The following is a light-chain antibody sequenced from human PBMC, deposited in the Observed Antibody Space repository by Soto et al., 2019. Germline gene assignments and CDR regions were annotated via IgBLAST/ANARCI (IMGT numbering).Light chain of an antibody. CDR3: LQNHNYPRT. CDR2: GAS. J-gene: IGKJ1*01. V-gene: IGKV1-6*01. Sequence: AIQMTQSPSSLSASVGDRVTITCRASQAISDDVGWYQQTPGKAPKLLISGASRLQSGVPSRFSGSGSGAAFTLTLTSLRHEDSATYYCLQNHNYPRTFGQGTKVEI. CDR1: QAISDD.